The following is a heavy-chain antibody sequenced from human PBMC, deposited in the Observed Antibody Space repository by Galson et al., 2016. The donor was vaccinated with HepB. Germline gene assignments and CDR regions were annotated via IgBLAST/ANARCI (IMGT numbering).Heavy chain of an antibody. V-gene: IGHV4-39*01. CDR1: GGSISSSSYY. J-gene: IGHJ4*02. D-gene: IGHD6-13*01. CDR3: ARQRGLGSSWLSDY. Sequence: TLSLTCTVSGGSISSSSYYWGWIRQAPGKGLEWIGSIYYSGNTKYNPSLKSRVTISVDTSKNQFSLKVTSVTAADTAVYYCARQRGLGSSWLSDYWGQGTLATVSS. CDR2: IYYSGNT.